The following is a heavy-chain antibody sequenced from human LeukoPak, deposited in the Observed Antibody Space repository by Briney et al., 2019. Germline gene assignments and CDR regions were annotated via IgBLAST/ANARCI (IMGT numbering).Heavy chain of an antibody. Sequence: PGGSLRLSCGASGFSFNNYWMSWVRQAPGKGLEWVANIKQDGSEIYYVDSVRGRFTISRDSAKNSLYLQMNSLRAEDTAVYYCARPSLNTGSYFDYWGQGILVSVSS. J-gene: IGHJ4*02. V-gene: IGHV3-7*01. CDR3: ARPSLNTGSYFDY. CDR2: IKQDGSEI. D-gene: IGHD1-26*01. CDR1: GFSFNNYW.